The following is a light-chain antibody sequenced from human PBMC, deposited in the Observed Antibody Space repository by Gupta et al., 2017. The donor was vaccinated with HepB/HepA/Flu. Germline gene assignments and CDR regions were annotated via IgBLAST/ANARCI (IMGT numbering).Light chain of an antibody. CDR1: KLGDKY. J-gene: IGLJ2*01. CDR3: QAWDSSTVV. V-gene: IGLV3-1*01. CDR2: QDS. Sequence: SYELPQPPPLSASPGQTASITCSVDKLGDKYACWYQQQPGQSPVLVIYQDSKRPSGIPERFSGSNSGNTATLTISGTQAMDEADYYSQAWDSSTVVFGGGTKLTVL.